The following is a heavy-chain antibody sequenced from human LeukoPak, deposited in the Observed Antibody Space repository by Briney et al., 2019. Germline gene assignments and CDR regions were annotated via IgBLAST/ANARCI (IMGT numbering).Heavy chain of an antibody. CDR1: GFTFTNYA. CDR3: AKDWTMIPGGESWFGP. Sequence: GGSLRLSCAASGFTFTNYAMRWVRQAPGKGLEWVSAISGSGGSTYYADSVKGRFTISRDNSKNTLYLQMNSLRAEDTAVYYCAKDWTMIPGGESWFGPWGQGTLVTVSS. J-gene: IGHJ5*02. CDR2: ISGSGGST. V-gene: IGHV3-23*01. D-gene: IGHD3-22*01.